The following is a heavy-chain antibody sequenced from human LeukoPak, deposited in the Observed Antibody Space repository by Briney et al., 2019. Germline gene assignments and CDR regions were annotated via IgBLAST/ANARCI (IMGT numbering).Heavy chain of an antibody. D-gene: IGHD3-16*02. V-gene: IGHV1-46*01. CDR3: ARDRGYTRRGAFDH. Sequence: GASVKVSCKVSGYTFTTYYMHWVRQAPGQGLEWMGMINPSGGSTTYAQSFQDRITMTRDTSTTTVYVELSSLRSEDTAIYYCARDRGYTRRGAFDHWGQGTLVTVSS. J-gene: IGHJ4*02. CDR1: GYTFTTYY. CDR2: INPSGGST.